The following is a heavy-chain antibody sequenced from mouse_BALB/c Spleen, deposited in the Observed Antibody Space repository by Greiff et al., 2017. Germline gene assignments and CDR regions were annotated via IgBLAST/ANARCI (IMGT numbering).Heavy chain of an antibody. V-gene: IGHV2-2*02. CDR3: ANLYYGYGYFDV. D-gene: IGHD1-1*01. CDR1: GFSLTSYG. J-gene: IGHJ1*01. Sequence: VQLVESGPGLVQPSQSLSITCTVSGFSLTSYGVHWVRQSPGKGLEWLGVIWSGGSSDYNAAFISRLSISKDNSKSQVFFKMNSLQANDTAIYYCANLYYGYGYFDVWGAGTTVTVSS. CDR2: IWSGGSS.